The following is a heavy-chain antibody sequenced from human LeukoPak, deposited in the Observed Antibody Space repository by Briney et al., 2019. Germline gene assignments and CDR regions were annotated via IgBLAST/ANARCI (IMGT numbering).Heavy chain of an antibody. V-gene: IGHV1-69*01. Sequence: SVKVSCKASGGTFSSYAISWVRQAPGQGLEWMGGIIPIFGTANYAQKFQGRVTITADESTSTAYMELSSPRSEDTAVYYCARGGFFYGSGSYYKHFDYWGQGTLVTVSS. J-gene: IGHJ4*02. D-gene: IGHD3-10*01. CDR2: IIPIFGTA. CDR3: ARGGFFYGSGSYYKHFDY. CDR1: GGTFSSYA.